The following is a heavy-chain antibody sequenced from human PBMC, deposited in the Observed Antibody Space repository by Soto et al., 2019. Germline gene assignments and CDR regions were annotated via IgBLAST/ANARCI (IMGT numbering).Heavy chain of an antibody. CDR2: MNPNSGST. CDR3: ASKVGATSCDSDC. CDR1: GYTFTSYD. Sequence: QVQLVQSGAEVKKPGASVKVSCKASGYTFTSYDVNWVRLAPGQGLEWMGWMNPNSGSTDYAQKFQGRVTMTRNISISTASMELSSLRSEDTAVYYCASKVGATSCDSDCWGQGTLITVSS. V-gene: IGHV1-8*01. D-gene: IGHD1-26*01. J-gene: IGHJ4*02.